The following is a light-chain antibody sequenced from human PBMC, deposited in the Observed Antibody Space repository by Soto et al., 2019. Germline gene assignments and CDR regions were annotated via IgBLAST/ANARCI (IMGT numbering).Light chain of an antibody. CDR2: DAS. Sequence: EIVLTQSPATLSLSPGERATLSCRASQSIANSLAWYQLTPGQAPSLLIYDASNRTTDIPARFSGSASGTDFTLTISRLKPEDFAIYYCQQRSNWPLTFGGGTKVAIK. CDR3: QQRSNWPLT. CDR1: QSIANS. J-gene: IGKJ4*01. V-gene: IGKV3-11*01.